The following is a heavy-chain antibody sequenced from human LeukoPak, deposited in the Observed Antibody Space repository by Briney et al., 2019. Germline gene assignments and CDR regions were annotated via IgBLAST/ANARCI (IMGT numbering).Heavy chain of an antibody. CDR2: ISSSSSTI. D-gene: IGHD3-22*01. CDR3: ARMGDSSGYYLGFDY. CDR1: GFTFSSYS. Sequence: GGSLRLSCAASGFTFSSYSMNWVRQAPGKGLEWVSYISSSSSTIYYADSVKGRFTISRDNSKNTLYLQMNSLRAEDTAVYYCARMGDSSGYYLGFDYWGQGTLVTVSS. J-gene: IGHJ4*02. V-gene: IGHV3-48*01.